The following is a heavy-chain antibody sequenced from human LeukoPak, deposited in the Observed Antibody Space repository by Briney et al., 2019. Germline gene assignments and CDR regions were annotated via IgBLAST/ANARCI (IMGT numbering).Heavy chain of an antibody. CDR1: GYTFASYY. V-gene: IGHV1-46*01. D-gene: IGHD1-7*01. Sequence: GASVKVSCKASGYTFASYYMHWVRQAPGQGLEWMGAINPSGGRTSYAQKFQGRVTMTRDTSISTAYMELSRLTSDDTAVYYCARGAPIPGTAPTDYWGQGTLVTVSS. CDR2: INPSGGRT. J-gene: IGHJ4*02. CDR3: ARGAPIPGTAPTDY.